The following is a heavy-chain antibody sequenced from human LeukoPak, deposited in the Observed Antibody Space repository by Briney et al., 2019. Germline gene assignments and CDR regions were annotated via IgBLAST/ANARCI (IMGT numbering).Heavy chain of an antibody. J-gene: IGHJ4*02. CDR3: ARSGTDIVATIIDY. D-gene: IGHD5-12*01. CDR1: GYTFTSYG. Sequence: ASVRVSCKASGYTFTSYGISWVRQAPGQGLEWMGWISAYNGNTNYAQKLQGRVTMTTDTSTSTAYMELRSLRSDDTAVYYCARSGTDIVATIIDYWGQGTLVTVSS. CDR2: ISAYNGNT. V-gene: IGHV1-18*01.